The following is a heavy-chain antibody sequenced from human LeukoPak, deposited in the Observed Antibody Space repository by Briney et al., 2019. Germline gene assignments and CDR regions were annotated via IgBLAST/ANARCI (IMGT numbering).Heavy chain of an antibody. CDR1: GGSISSYY. CDR2: TYYSGST. D-gene: IGHD3-10*01. CDR3: ERLAGSGSI. J-gene: IGHJ4*02. V-gene: IGHV4-59*08. Sequence: SETLSLTCTVSGGSISSYYWSWIRQPPGKGLEWIGYTYYSGSTNYNPSLKSRVTISVDTSKNQFSLKLSSVTAADTAVYYCERLAGSGSIWGQGTLVTVSS.